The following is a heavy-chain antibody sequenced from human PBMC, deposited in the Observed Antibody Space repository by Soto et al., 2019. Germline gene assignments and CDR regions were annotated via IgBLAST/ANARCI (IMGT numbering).Heavy chain of an antibody. CDR2: IYSSGST. J-gene: IGHJ4*02. CDR3: ARRHYYGSD. D-gene: IGHD3-10*01. Sequence: GSLRLSCAASGFTVSSNYMTWVRQAPGQGLECVSIIYSSGSTDYADSVKGRFTISRDISQNTLYLQMNSLRAEDTAVYYCARRHYYGSDWGQGTLVTVSS. CDR1: GFTVSSNY. V-gene: IGHV3-66*04.